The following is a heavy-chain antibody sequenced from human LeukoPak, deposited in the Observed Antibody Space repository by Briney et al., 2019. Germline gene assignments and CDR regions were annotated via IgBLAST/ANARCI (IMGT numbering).Heavy chain of an antibody. CDR3: ARDRYDILTGWALYGMDV. J-gene: IGHJ6*04. D-gene: IGHD3-9*01. V-gene: IGHV4-4*02. Sequence: SETLSLTCAVSGGSISSSNWWSWVRQPPGKGLEWIGEIYHSGSTNYNPSLKSRVTISVDKSKNQSSLKLSSVTAADTAVYYCARDRYDILTGWALYGMDVWGKGTTVTVSS. CDR1: GGSISSSNW. CDR2: IYHSGST.